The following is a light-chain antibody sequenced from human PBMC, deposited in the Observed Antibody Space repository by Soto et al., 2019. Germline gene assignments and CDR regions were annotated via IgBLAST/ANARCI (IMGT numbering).Light chain of an antibody. J-gene: IGKJ1*01. CDR1: KSVSSY. V-gene: IGKV3-11*01. CDR3: HQYGNSPT. Sequence: EIVLTQSPATLSLSPGERATLSCRASKSVSSYLAWYQQKPGQAPRLLIYDASNRATGIPARFSGSGSGTDFTLTISRLEPEDFAVYYCHQYGNSPTFGQGTKVEI. CDR2: DAS.